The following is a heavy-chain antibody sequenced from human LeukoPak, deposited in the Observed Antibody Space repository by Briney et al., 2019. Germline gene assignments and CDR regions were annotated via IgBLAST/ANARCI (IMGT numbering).Heavy chain of an antibody. J-gene: IGHJ5*02. CDR1: GGSISSSNW. Sequence: PSGTLSLTCAVSGGSISSSNWWSWVRQPPGKGLEWIGEIYHSGSTNYNPSLKSRVTISVDKSKNQFSLKLSSVTAADTAVYYCARDSFGSGSYTHWFDPWGQGTLVTVSS. V-gene: IGHV4-4*02. CDR3: ARDSFGSGSYTHWFDP. CDR2: IYHSGST. D-gene: IGHD3-10*01.